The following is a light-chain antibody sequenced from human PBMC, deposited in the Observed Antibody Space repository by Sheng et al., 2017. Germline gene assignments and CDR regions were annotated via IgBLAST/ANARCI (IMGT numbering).Light chain of an antibody. CDR2: DDS. CDR3: QVWDTSTAI. CDR1: NIGSKS. Sequence: SYELTQPPSVSVAPGQTARITCGGNNIGSKSVHWYQQKPGQAPVLVVYDDSDRPSGIPERFSGSNSGNTATLTISGTQALDEADYHCQVWDTSTAIFGGGTKLTVL. V-gene: IGLV3-21*02. J-gene: IGLJ2*01.